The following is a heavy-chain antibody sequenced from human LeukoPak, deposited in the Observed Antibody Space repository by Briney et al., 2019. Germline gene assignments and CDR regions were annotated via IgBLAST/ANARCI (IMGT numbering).Heavy chain of an antibody. D-gene: IGHD3-22*01. J-gene: IGHJ3*02. CDR1: GFTFSSYS. V-gene: IGHV3-21*01. CDR3: ARDRPDYYDSSGQDAFDI. CDR2: ISSSSSYI. Sequence: GGSLRLSCAASGFTFSSYSMNWVRQAPGKGLEWVSSISSSSSYIYYADSVKGRFTISRDNAKNSLYLQMNSLRAEDTAVYYCARDRPDYYDSSGQDAFDIWGQGTMVTVSS.